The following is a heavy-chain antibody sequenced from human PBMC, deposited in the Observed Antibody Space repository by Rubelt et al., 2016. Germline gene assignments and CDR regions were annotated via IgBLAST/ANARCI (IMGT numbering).Heavy chain of an antibody. J-gene: IGHJ3*02. CDR2: IDNSGGRP. CDR3: AKDTQWVVFVFDI. V-gene: IGHV3-23*04. Sequence: EVQLVESGGGLVQPGGSLRLSCAASGFTFSTYAMNWVRQAPGKGLEWVSTIDNSGGRPYYADSVKGRFTISRDNSKNTLYLQMNSLRAEDTAIYYCAKDTQWVVFVFDIWGQGTMVTVSS. D-gene: IGHD6-19*01. CDR1: GFTFSTYA.